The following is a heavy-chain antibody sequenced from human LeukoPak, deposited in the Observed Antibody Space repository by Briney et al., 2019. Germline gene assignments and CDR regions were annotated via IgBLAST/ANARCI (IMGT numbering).Heavy chain of an antibody. Sequence: SETLSLTCTVSGGSISTSNYYWGWIRQPPGKGLEWIGNIFYSGSTYYGPSLKSRLTISLDTSRNQFSLKLSSVTAADTAVYYCARGGAYGDYEFDYWGQGTLVTVSS. CDR1: GGSISTSNYY. V-gene: IGHV4-39*07. CDR3: ARGGAYGDYEFDY. J-gene: IGHJ4*02. D-gene: IGHD4-17*01. CDR2: IFYSGST.